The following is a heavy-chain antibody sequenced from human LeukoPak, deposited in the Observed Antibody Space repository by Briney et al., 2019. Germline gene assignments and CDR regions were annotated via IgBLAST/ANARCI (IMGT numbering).Heavy chain of an antibody. V-gene: IGHV4-39*01. J-gene: IGHJ4*02. CDR3: ARPSYGSNWYFDC. D-gene: IGHD6-13*01. Sequence: PSETLSLTCTVSGGSISSSTYYWGWIRQPPGKGLEWIGSIYYSGSTYYNPSLKSRVTISVDTSKNQFSLQLSSVTAADTAVYYCARPSYGSNWYFDCWGQGTLVTVSS. CDR2: IYYSGST. CDR1: GGSISSSTYY.